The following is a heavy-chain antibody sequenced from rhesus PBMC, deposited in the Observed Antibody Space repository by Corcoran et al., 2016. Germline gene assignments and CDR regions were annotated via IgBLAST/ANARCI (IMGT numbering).Heavy chain of an antibody. CDR3: VRGTGTTNPFDV. D-gene: IGHD1-26*01. CDR2: IYGSIGGT. Sequence: QVHLQESGPGLVKPSETLSLTCTVSGGSISDSYYWNWICQPPGKGLEWMGRIYGSIGGTSYNSAVKSRVNISRDKPKNQFSLKLTSVTAADTAVYYCVRGTGTTNPFDVWGPGVLVTVSP. J-gene: IGHJ5-1*01. CDR1: GGSISDSYY. V-gene: IGHV4-147*01.